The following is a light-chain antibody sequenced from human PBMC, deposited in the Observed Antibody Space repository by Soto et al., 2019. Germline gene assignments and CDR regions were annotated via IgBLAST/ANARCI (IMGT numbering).Light chain of an antibody. CDR3: FSYTASDLCV. V-gene: IGLV2-11*01. Sequence: QSALTQPRSVSGSPGQSVTISCTGTNSDVGGYNSVSWYQQLPGKAPKLMISAVSQRPSGVPDRFSGSKSGNTASLTISGLQADDEADYFCFSYTASDLCVFGGGTKLTVL. CDR1: NSDVGGYNS. CDR2: AVS. J-gene: IGLJ3*02.